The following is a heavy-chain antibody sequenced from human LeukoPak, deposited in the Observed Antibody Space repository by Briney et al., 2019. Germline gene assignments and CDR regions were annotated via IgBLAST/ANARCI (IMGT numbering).Heavy chain of an antibody. J-gene: IGHJ4*02. CDR2: MSYDGSNK. V-gene: IGHV3-30*03. Sequence: GGSLRLSCAASEFTFSNYGMHWVRQAPGKGLEWVAVMSYDGSNKYYADSVKGRFTISRDNSKNTLYLQMNSLRAEDTAVYYCTRDLYGGNSYDYWGQGTLVTVSS. D-gene: IGHD4-23*01. CDR3: TRDLYGGNSYDY. CDR1: EFTFSNYG.